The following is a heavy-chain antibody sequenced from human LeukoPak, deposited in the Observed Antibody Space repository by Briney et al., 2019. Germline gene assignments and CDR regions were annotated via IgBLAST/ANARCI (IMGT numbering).Heavy chain of an antibody. CDR2: ISSSSSYI. CDR1: GFTFSSYW. D-gene: IGHD3-22*01. V-gene: IGHV3-21*01. J-gene: IGHJ4*02. Sequence: KSGGSLRLSCAASGFTFSSYWMNWVRQAPGKGLEWVSSISSSSSYIYYADSVKGRFTISRDNAKNSLYLQMNSLRAEDTAVYYCASGGPTPPDYYDSSGYLVYWGQGTLVTVSS. CDR3: ASGGPTPPDYYDSSGYLVY.